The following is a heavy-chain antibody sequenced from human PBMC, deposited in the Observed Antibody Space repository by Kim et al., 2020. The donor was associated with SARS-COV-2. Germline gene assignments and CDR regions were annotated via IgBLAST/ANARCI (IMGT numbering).Heavy chain of an antibody. V-gene: IGHV3-48*02. CDR2: SRTI. CDR3: ARGGGIDY. Sequence: SRTIYYGDSGKGRFTISRDNAKNSLYLQMNSLGDEDTAVYYCARGGGIDYWGQGTLVTVSS. D-gene: IGHD3-16*01. J-gene: IGHJ4*02.